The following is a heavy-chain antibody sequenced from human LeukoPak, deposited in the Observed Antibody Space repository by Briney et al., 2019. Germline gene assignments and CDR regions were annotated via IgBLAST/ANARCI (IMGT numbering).Heavy chain of an antibody. J-gene: IGHJ4*02. CDR3: AKSPYYDFWPFDY. V-gene: IGHV3-33*06. CDR1: GFTFSNYG. Sequence: GGSLRLSCAASGFTFSNYGMPWVRQAPGKGLEWVAVVSFGDGSTRNYADSVKGRFTISRDNSQNTLYLQMNNLRAEDTAVYYCAKSPYYDFWPFDYWGQGTLVTVSS. D-gene: IGHD3-3*01. CDR2: VSFGDGSTR.